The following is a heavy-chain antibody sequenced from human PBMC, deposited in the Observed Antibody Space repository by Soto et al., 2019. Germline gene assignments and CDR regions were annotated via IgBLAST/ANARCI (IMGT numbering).Heavy chain of an antibody. Sequence: RLPETLSLTCAVYGGSFSGYYWSWIRQPPGKGLEWIGEINHSGSTNYNPSLKSRVTISVDTSKNQFSLKLSSVTAADTAVYYCARAHYYGSGSYYNEDGMDVWGQGTTVTVSS. J-gene: IGHJ6*02. CDR1: GGSFSGYY. D-gene: IGHD3-10*01. V-gene: IGHV4-34*01. CDR3: ARAHYYGSGSYYNEDGMDV. CDR2: INHSGST.